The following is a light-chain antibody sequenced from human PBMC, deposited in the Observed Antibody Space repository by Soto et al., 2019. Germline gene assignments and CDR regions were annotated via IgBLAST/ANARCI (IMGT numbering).Light chain of an antibody. CDR3: QHSYSTPPYT. CDR1: QSISRY. J-gene: IGKJ4*01. Sequence: DLPMTQSPSSLSASVGDRVTITCRASQSISRYVNWYQQKPGKAPKLLIFAASSLQSGVPSRFSGSGSGTDFTFTISSLQPEDFATYYCQHSYSTPPYTFGGGTKVEIK. CDR2: AAS. V-gene: IGKV1-39*01.